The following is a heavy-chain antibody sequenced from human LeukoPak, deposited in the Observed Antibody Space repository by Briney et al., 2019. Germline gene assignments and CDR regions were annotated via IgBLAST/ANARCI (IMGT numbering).Heavy chain of an antibody. V-gene: IGHV1-69*05. CDR1: GGTFSSYA. CDR3: ARVTYYYDSSGRMPFDY. Sequence: EASVKVSCEASGGTFSSYAISWVRQAPGQGLEWMGGIIPIFGTANYAQKFQGRVTITTDESTSTAYMELSSLRSEGTAVYYCARVTYYYDSSGRMPFDYWGQGTLVTVSS. CDR2: IIPIFGTA. J-gene: IGHJ4*02. D-gene: IGHD3-22*01.